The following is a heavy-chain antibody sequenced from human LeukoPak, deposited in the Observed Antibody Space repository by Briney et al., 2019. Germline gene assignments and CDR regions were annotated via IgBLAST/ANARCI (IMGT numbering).Heavy chain of an antibody. CDR2: LSGSGGST. D-gene: IGHD1-26*01. J-gene: IGHJ4*02. V-gene: IGHV3-23*01. CDR3: ASSGSYGGPVYYFDY. Sequence: GRSLRLSCAVSGITLSNYGMRWVRQAPGKGRELAAGLSGSGGSTNYADSVKGRFTISRDNAKNTLYLQMNSLRAEDTAVYFCASSGSYGGPVYYFDYWGQGTRVTVSS. CDR1: GITLSNYG.